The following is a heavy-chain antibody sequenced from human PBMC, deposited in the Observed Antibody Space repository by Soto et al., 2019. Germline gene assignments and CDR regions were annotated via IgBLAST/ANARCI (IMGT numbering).Heavy chain of an antibody. Sequence: GGSLRLSCAASGFTFSSYSMNWVRQAPGKGLEWVSSISSSSSYIYYADSVKGRFTISRDNAKNSLYLQMNSLRAEDTAVYYCARVGGDPNDAFDIWGQGTMVTVSS. CDR2: ISSSSSYI. V-gene: IGHV3-21*01. D-gene: IGHD4-17*01. CDR1: GFTFSSYS. CDR3: ARVGGDPNDAFDI. J-gene: IGHJ3*02.